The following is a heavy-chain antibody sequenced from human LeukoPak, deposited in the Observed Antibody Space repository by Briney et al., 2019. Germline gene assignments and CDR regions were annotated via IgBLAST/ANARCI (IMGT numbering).Heavy chain of an antibody. J-gene: IGHJ3*02. CDR2: IIPIFGTA. D-gene: IGHD1-26*01. CDR1: GGTFSSYA. Sequence: SVKVSCKASGGTFSSYAISWVRQAPGQGLEWMGRIIPIFGTANYAQKFQGRVTITTDESTSTAYMELSSLRSEDTAVYYCARGVGATTTAFDIWGQGTMVTVSS. CDR3: ARGVGATTTAFDI. V-gene: IGHV1-69*05.